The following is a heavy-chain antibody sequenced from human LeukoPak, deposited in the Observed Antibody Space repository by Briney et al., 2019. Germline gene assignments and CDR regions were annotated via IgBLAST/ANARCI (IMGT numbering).Heavy chain of an antibody. J-gene: IGHJ4*02. CDR1: GYTFTSYG. CDR2: ISAYNGNT. D-gene: IGHD3-22*01. Sequence: ASVKVSCKASGYTFTSYGISWVRQAPGQGLEWMGSISAYNGNTNYAQKLQGRVTMTTDTSTSTAYMELRSLRSDDTAVYYCASMANYYDSSGYYYYWGQGTLVTVSS. CDR3: ASMANYYDSSGYYYY. V-gene: IGHV1-18*01.